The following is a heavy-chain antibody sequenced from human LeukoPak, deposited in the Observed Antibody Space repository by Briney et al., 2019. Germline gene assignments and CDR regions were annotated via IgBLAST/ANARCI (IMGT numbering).Heavy chain of an antibody. CDR3: ARAVGSGSFQTYYYYMDV. J-gene: IGHJ6*03. CDR2: IYTSGST. Sequence: SETLSLTCTISGGSSIDSHYWSWIRQPAGKGLEWIGRIYTSGSTNYNPSLKSRVTMSVDTSKNQFSLKLSSVTAADTAVYYCARAVGSGSFQTYYYYMDVWGKGTTVTVSS. D-gene: IGHD3-10*01. V-gene: IGHV4-4*07. CDR1: GGSSIDSHY.